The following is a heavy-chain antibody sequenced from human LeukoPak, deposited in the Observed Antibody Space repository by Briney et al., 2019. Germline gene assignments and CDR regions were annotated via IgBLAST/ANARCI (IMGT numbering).Heavy chain of an antibody. Sequence: SETLSLTCTVSGGSISSSSYYWGWIRQPPGKGLEWIGNIYYSGSTNYNPSLKSRVTISVDTSKNQFSLKLSSVTAADTAVYYCAREGYSRSYYSFDYWGQGTLVTVSS. D-gene: IGHD1-26*01. CDR3: AREGYSRSYYSFDY. CDR1: GGSISSSSYY. V-gene: IGHV4-39*07. CDR2: IYYSGST. J-gene: IGHJ4*02.